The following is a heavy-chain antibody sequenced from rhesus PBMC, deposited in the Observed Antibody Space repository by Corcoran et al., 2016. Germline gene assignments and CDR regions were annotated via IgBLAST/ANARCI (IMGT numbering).Heavy chain of an antibody. D-gene: IGHD5-24*01. CDR1: GFTFSSYG. Sequence: EVQLVETGGGLVQPGGSLKLSCAASGFTFSSYGMSWVRTAPGKGLEWVSAINMCGGSTYDADSVKGRFTISRDNSKNTLSLQMNSLRAEDTAVYYCAKVPYQPLLYNGSFDYWGQGVLVTVSS. J-gene: IGHJ4*01. V-gene: IGHV3S5*01. CDR3: AKVPYQPLLYNGSFDY. CDR2: INMCGGST.